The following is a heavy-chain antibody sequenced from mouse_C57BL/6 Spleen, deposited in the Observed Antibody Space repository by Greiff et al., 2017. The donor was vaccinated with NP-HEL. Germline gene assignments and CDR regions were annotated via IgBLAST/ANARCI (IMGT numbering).Heavy chain of an antibody. V-gene: IGHV1-52*01. D-gene: IGHD2-5*01. Sequence: VQLQQSGAELVRPGSSVKLSCKASGYTFTSYWMHWVKQRPIQGLEWIGNIDPSDSETHYNQKFKDKATLTVDKSSSTAYMQLSSLTSEDSAVYYCARDSNYDYWGQGTTLTVSS. CDR2: IDPSDSET. CDR3: ARDSNYDY. CDR1: GYTFTSYW. J-gene: IGHJ2*01.